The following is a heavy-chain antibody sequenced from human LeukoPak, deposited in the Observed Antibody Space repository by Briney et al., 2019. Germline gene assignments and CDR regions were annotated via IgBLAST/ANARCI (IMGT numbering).Heavy chain of an antibody. CDR3: ARDRDYYDSSGYYNILQH. D-gene: IGHD3-22*01. Sequence: SETLSLTCTVSGGSISSSSYYWGWIRQPPGKGLEWIGSIYYSGSTYYNPSLKSRVTISVDTSKNQFSLKLSSVTAADTAVYYCARDRDYYDSSGYYNILQHWGQGTLVTVSS. J-gene: IGHJ1*01. V-gene: IGHV4-39*07. CDR2: IYYSGST. CDR1: GGSISSSSYY.